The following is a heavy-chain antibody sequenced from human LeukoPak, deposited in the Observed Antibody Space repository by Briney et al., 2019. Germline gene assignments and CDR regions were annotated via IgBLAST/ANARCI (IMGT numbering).Heavy chain of an antibody. CDR3: ARKKYYYDTSTYGWFDL. D-gene: IGHD3-22*01. CDR1: GFTFSSYW. J-gene: IGHJ5*02. Sequence: GGSLRLSCAASGFTFSSYWMTWVRQAPGKGLEWVANINQNGSETFYGDSVKGRFTMSRDNAKNSLYLQMNGLRAADTAVYYCARKKYYYDTSTYGWFDLWGQGTLVTVSS. V-gene: IGHV3-7*01. CDR2: INQNGSET.